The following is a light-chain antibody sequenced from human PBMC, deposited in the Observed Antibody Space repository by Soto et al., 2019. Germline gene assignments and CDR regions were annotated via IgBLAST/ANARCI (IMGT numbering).Light chain of an antibody. V-gene: IGKV1-27*01. Sequence: DIKMTQSPSSLSASVGDRVTITCRASQDISTSLAWYQQKPGTVPKLLIYSARILQSGVPFRFSGSGSGTDFTLTIGSLQPEDVATYYCQKYSSVPATFGQGTRLDIK. J-gene: IGKJ5*01. CDR3: QKYSSVPAT. CDR2: SAR. CDR1: QDISTS.